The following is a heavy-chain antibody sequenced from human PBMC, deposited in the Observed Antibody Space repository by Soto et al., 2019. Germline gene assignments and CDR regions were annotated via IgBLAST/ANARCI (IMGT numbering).Heavy chain of an antibody. J-gene: IGHJ5*02. Sequence: KPSETLSLTCTVSGGSISSGGYYWSWIRQHPGKGLEWIGYIYYSGSTYYNPSLKSRVTISVDTSKNQFSLKLSSVTAADTAVYYCARDAGGPYGGITNWFDPWGQGTLVTVSS. CDR2: IYYSGST. V-gene: IGHV4-31*03. CDR1: GGSISSGGYY. CDR3: ARDAGGPYGGITNWFDP. D-gene: IGHD2-15*01.